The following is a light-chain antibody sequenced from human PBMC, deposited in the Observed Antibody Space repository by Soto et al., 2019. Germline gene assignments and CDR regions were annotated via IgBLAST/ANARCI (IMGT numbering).Light chain of an antibody. CDR1: QSVSSN. Sequence: EIVLTQSPDTLSVSPGERATVSCRASQSVSSNLAWYQQKPGQAPRLLIYAASSRATGIPARFSGVGSGTEFTLSISSLQSEDFAVYYCQQYNKWPWTFGQGTKVEIK. J-gene: IGKJ1*01. CDR3: QQYNKWPWT. V-gene: IGKV3-15*01. CDR2: AAS.